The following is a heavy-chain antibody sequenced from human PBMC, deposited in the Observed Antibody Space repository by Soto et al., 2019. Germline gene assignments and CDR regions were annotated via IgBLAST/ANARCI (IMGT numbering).Heavy chain of an antibody. V-gene: IGHV3-7*01. CDR2: IKQDGSEK. D-gene: IGHD4-17*01. J-gene: IGHJ4*02. Sequence: VQLVESGGGLVQPGGSLRLSCAASGFRFRDYWMYWVRQTPGKGLEWVANIKQDGSEKYYVDSVKGRFTISRDNARTSLFLQMDGLRAEDTAVYFCAILTTMGGYWGQGTLVTVSS. CDR1: GFRFRDYW. CDR3: AILTTMGGY.